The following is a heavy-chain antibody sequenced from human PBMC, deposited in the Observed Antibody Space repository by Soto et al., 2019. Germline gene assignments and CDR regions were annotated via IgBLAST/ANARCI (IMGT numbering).Heavy chain of an antibody. Sequence: QVQLVQSGAEVRKPGSSVRVACKASGDKFSTYAINWVRQVPGQGLEWLGGIITFFGAAMYAQKFQGRVTITADESATTAYMELSSLRSEDTAVYYCARGGKERFRGSGMDVWGQGTTATVSS. J-gene: IGHJ6*02. V-gene: IGHV1-69*01. CDR1: GDKFSTYA. CDR3: ARGGKERFRGSGMDV. CDR2: IITFFGAA. D-gene: IGHD1-1*01.